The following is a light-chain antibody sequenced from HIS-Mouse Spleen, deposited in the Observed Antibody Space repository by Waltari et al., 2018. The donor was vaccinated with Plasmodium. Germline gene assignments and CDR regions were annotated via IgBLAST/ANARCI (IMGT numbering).Light chain of an antibody. CDR3: QVWDSSTV. Sequence: SYELTQPPSVSVALGQTARITCGGNNIGSKNVHWYQRKPGQAPLLVIYRDSNRPSGIPERFSGSNSGNTATLTISRAQAGDEADYYCQVWDSSTVFGGGTKLTVL. V-gene: IGLV3-9*01. J-gene: IGLJ3*02. CDR1: NIGSKN. CDR2: RDS.